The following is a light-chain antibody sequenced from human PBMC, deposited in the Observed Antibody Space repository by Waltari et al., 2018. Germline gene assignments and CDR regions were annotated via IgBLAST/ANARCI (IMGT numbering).Light chain of an antibody. CDR3: QKYNDWPPFT. J-gene: IGKJ3*01. Sequence: ETVMMQSPATLSLSPGERATLSCRASQSVGSTLAWYQQKPGQAPRLLIYYASSRATGIPDRFSGSGSGTEFTLTISSLDPEDVGGYYCQKYNDWPPFTFGPGTKLDIK. CDR2: YAS. CDR1: QSVGST. V-gene: IGKV3D-15*01.